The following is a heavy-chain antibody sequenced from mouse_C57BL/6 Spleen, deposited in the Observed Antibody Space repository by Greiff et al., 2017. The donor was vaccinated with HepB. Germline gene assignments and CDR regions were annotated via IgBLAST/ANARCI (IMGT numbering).Heavy chain of an antibody. J-gene: IGHJ2*01. V-gene: IGHV1-52*01. CDR3: ARGRVRREVPYFDY. CDR2: IDPSDSET. Sequence: QVQLQQPGAELVRPGSSVKLSCKASGYTFTSYWMHWVKQRPIQGLEWIGNIDPSDSETHYNQKFKDKATLTVDKSSSTAYMQLSSLTSEDSAVYYCARGRVRREVPYFDYWGQGTTLTVSS. D-gene: IGHD2-14*01. CDR1: GYTFTSYW.